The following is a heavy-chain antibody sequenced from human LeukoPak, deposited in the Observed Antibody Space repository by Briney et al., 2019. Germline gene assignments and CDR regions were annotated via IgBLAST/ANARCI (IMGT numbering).Heavy chain of an antibody. V-gene: IGHV1-18*01. J-gene: IGHJ6*03. CDR1: GYTFTSYG. D-gene: IGHD2-2*01. CDR3: ARMPPSALRPVVPAANVAHYYYYMDV. Sequence: ASVKVSCKASGYTFTSYGISWVRQAPGQGLEWMGWISAYNGNTNYAQKLQGRVTMTTDTSTSTAYMELRSLRSDDTAVYYCARMPPSALRPVVPAANVAHYYYYMDVWGKGTTVTVSS. CDR2: ISAYNGNT.